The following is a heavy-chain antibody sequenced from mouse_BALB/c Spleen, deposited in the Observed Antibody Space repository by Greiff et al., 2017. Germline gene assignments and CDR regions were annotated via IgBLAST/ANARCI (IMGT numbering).Heavy chain of an antibody. V-gene: IGHV14-3*02. CDR2: IDPANGNT. D-gene: IGHD2-12*01. J-gene: IGHJ4*01. Sequence: LVESGAELVKPGASVKLSCTASGFNIKDTYMHWVKQRPEQGLEWIGRIDPANGNTKYDPKFQGKATITADTSSNTAYLQLSSLTSEDTAVYYCARSGVTGEYAMDYWGQGTSVTVSS. CDR1: GFNIKDTY. CDR3: ARSGVTGEYAMDY.